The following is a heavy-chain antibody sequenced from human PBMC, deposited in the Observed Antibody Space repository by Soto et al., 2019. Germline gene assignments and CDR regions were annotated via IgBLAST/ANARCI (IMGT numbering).Heavy chain of an antibody. V-gene: IGHV4-59*01. CDR1: GGSISSYY. D-gene: IGHD3-3*01. Sequence: QVQLQESGPGLVKPSETLSLTCTVSGGSISSYYWSWIRQPPGKGLEWIGYIYYSGSTNYNPSLKSRVTISVDTSKNQFSLKLSSVTAADTAVYYCARGWRGYYEYWGQGTLVTVSS. CDR3: ARGWRGYYEY. CDR2: IYYSGST. J-gene: IGHJ4*02.